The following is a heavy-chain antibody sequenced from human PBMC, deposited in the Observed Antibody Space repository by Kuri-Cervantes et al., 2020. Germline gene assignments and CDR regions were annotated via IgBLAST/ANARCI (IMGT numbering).Heavy chain of an antibody. CDR2: IKSKTDAATT. D-gene: IGHD2-15*01. Sequence: LSLTCAASGFTFSSYWMSWVRQAPGKGLEWVGRIKSKTDAATTDYGAPVRGRFTISRDDSEETLYLQMNSLKTEDTAVYYCHCSGASCYSGAWGQGTLVTVSS. CDR3: HCSGASCYSGA. CDR1: GFTFSSYW. J-gene: IGHJ5*02. V-gene: IGHV3-15*01.